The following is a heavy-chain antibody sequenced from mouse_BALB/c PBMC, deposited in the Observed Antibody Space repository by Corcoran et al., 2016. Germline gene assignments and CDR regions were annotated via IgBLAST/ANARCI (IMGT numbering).Heavy chain of an antibody. Sequence: EVQLQQSGPELVKPGASVKMSCKASGYTFTSYVMHWVKQKPGQGLEWIGYINPYNDGTKYNEKFKGKATLTSDKTASTAYMELSSLTSEDSAVYYWARTGGYGHFDVWGAGTTVTVSS. CDR1: GYTFTSYV. CDR3: ARTGGYGHFDV. V-gene: IGHV1S136*01. J-gene: IGHJ1*01. CDR2: INPYNDGT.